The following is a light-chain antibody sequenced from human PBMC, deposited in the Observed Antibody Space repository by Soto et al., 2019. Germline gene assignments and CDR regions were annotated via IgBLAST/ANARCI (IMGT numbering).Light chain of an antibody. CDR1: QSLAYSDGNTY. V-gene: IGKV2-30*01. Sequence: DVVMTQSPLSLPVTLGQPASISCRSSQSLAYSDGNTYLNLFQQRPGHSPRRLIYKVSNRASGVPDRFSGRVSGTDFTLKISRVEGEDVGVYYCMQGTHWHPYTFGQGNKLEIK. CDR2: KVS. J-gene: IGKJ2*01. CDR3: MQGTHWHPYT.